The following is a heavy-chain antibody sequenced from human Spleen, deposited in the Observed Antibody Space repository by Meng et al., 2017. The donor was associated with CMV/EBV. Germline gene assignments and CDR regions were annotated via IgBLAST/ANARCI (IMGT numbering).Heavy chain of an antibody. Sequence: GGSLRLSCAASGFTFSDYYMNWIRLAPGKGLEWLSYIGPGGITIKYADSLKGRFTISRDNAKNSLYLQMNSLRAEDTAVYYCARQSSSWYPAFDIWGQGTMVTVSS. CDR1: GFTFSDYY. CDR3: ARQSSSWYPAFDI. CDR2: IGPGGITI. J-gene: IGHJ3*02. D-gene: IGHD6-13*01. V-gene: IGHV3-11*04.